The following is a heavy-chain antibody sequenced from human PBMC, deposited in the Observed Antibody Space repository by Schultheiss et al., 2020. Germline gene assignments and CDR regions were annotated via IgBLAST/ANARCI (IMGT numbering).Heavy chain of an antibody. CDR2: IKQDGSEK. CDR3: ARGLGVGATKGGAFDI. CDR1: GFTFSNCW. D-gene: IGHD1-26*01. V-gene: IGHV3-7*01. Sequence: GGSLRLSCAASGFTFSNCWMSWVRQAPGKGLEWVANIKQDGSEKYYVDSVKGRFTISRDNAKNSLYLQMNSLRAEDTADYYCARGLGVGATKGGAFDIWGQGTMVTVSS. J-gene: IGHJ3*02.